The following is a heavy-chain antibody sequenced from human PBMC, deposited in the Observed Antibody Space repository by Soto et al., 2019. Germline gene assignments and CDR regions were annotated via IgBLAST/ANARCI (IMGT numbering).Heavy chain of an antibody. D-gene: IGHD6-13*01. CDR2: INGDGSST. V-gene: IGHV3-74*01. J-gene: IGHJ4*02. CDR1: GFTFSSYA. Sequence: GGSLRLSCAASGFTFSSYAMSWVRQAPGKGLVWVSRINGDGSSTSYADSVKGRFTISRDNAENTLFLQMNSLRAEDTAIYYCARAAFGSSTWYDYWGQGTLVTVSS. CDR3: ARAAFGSSTWYDY.